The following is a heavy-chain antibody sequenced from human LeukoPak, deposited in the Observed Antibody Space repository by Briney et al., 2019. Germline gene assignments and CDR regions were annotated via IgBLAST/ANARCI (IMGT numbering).Heavy chain of an antibody. D-gene: IGHD3-10*01. J-gene: IGHJ1*01. CDR2: ISSSSSYI. CDR1: GFTFSSYS. CDR3: ARDSDPEYFQH. V-gene: IGHV3-21*01. Sequence: GGSLRLSCAASGFTFSSYSMNWVRQAPGKGLEWVSSISSSSSYIYYADSVKGRFTISRDNAKNSLYLQMNSLRAEDTAVYYCARDSDPEYFQHWGQGTLATVSS.